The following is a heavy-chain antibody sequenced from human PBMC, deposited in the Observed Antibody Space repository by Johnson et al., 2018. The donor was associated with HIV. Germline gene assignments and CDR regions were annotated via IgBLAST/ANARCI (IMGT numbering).Heavy chain of an antibody. J-gene: IGHJ3*02. D-gene: IGHD2-15*01. CDR3: ATDIVVVLAVTGTGAAFDI. CDR1: GFTVMSHY. Sequence: VQLVESGGGSVQPGGSLRLSCAASGFTVMSHYMTWVRQAPGKGLEWVSVIYDGDTTYYTDSVKGRFTISRDDSKNTLYLQMNSLRPDDSAVYYCATDIVVVLAVTGTGAAFDIWGQGTMVTVSS. CDR2: IYDGDTT. V-gene: IGHV3-66*02.